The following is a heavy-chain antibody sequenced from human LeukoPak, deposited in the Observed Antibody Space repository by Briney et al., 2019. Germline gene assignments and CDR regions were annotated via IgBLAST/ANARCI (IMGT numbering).Heavy chain of an antibody. CDR3: ARGGLLLWFGESPYGMDV. V-gene: IGHV4-31*03. Sequence: SETLSLTCTVSGGSISSGGQFWSWIRQHPGKGLEWIGYIYYSRSTSYNPSLKSRVALSVDTSKNQFSLKLSSVTAADTAVYYCARGGLLLWFGESPYGMDVWGQGTTVTVSS. CDR1: GGSISSGGQF. J-gene: IGHJ6*02. D-gene: IGHD3-10*01. CDR2: IYYSRST.